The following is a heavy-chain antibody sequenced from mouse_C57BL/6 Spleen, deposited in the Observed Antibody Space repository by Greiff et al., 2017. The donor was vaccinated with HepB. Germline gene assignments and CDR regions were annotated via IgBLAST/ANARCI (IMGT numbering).Heavy chain of an antibody. V-gene: IGHV1-26*01. CDR1: GYTFTDYY. Sequence: EVQLQQSGPELVKPGASVKISCKASGYTFTDYYMNWVKQSHGKSLEWIGDINPNNGGTSYNQKFKGKATLTVDKSSSTAYMELRSLTSEDSAVYYCARGKVRGSSSGNAMDYWGQGTSVTVSS. J-gene: IGHJ4*01. CDR2: INPNNGGT. CDR3: ARGKVRGSSSGNAMDY. D-gene: IGHD1-1*01.